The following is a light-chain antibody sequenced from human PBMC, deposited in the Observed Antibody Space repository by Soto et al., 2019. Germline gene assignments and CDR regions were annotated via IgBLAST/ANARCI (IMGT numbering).Light chain of an antibody. CDR3: QQHYITPWT. CDR2: AAS. CDR1: QSISSY. Sequence: DIQMTQSPSSLSASVEDRVTITCRASQSISSYLNWYQQKPGKAPNLLIYAASSLQSGVPSRFSGSGSGTDFTLTISSLQSEDFATYYCQQHYITPWTFGQGTKVDIK. V-gene: IGKV1-39*01. J-gene: IGKJ1*01.